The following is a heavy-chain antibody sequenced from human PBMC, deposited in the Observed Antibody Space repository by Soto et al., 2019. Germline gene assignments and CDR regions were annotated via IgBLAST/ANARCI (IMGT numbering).Heavy chain of an antibody. CDR2: LYSGAGT. Sequence: VQLVESGGGLVQPGGSLRLSCAASGFTVSSNYMNWVRQAPGKGLEWLSVLYSGAGTYYADSVKDRFTISRANSKNTLYLQLNSLRAEDTAIYYCARECGGDCSNAFDLWGQGTMVTVSP. V-gene: IGHV3-66*01. J-gene: IGHJ3*01. CDR3: ARECGGDCSNAFDL. D-gene: IGHD2-21*01. CDR1: GFTVSSNY.